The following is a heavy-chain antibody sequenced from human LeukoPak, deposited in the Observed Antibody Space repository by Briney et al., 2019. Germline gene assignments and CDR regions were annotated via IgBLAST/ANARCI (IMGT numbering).Heavy chain of an antibody. CDR1: GYTFTSYG. CDR2: ISAYNGNT. CDR3: ARGRRIRWMENWFDP. J-gene: IGHJ5*02. V-gene: IGHV1-18*01. Sequence: GASVKVSCKASGYTFTSYGISWVRQAPGQGLEWMGWISAYNGNTNYAQKLQGRVTMTTDTSTSTAYMELRSLRSDDTAVYYCARGRRIRWMENWFDPWGQGTLVTVSS. D-gene: IGHD4-23*01.